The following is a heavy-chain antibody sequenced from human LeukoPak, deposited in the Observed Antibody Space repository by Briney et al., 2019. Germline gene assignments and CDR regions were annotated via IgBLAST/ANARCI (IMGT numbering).Heavy chain of an antibody. Sequence: ASVKVSCKASGGTLSSYAISWVRQAPGQGLEWMGRIIPILGIANYAQKFQGRVTITADKSTSTAYMELSSLRSEDTAVYYCARELYGSGSYYTRYFDYWGQGTLVTVSS. CDR2: IIPILGIA. D-gene: IGHD3-10*01. CDR1: GGTLSSYA. V-gene: IGHV1-69*04. CDR3: ARELYGSGSYYTRYFDY. J-gene: IGHJ4*02.